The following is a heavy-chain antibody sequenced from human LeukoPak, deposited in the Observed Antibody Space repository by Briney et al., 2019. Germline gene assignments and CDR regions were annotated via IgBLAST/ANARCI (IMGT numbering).Heavy chain of an antibody. D-gene: IGHD4-17*01. J-gene: IGHJ4*02. Sequence: GGSLRLSCAASGFTFSSYGMHRVRQAPGKGLEWVAFILYDGSNKYYADSVKGRFTISRDNSKNTLYLQMNSLRAEDTAVYYCAKDLDYGDYGYFDYWGQGTLVTVSS. CDR1: GFTFSSYG. CDR2: ILYDGSNK. CDR3: AKDLDYGDYGYFDY. V-gene: IGHV3-30*02.